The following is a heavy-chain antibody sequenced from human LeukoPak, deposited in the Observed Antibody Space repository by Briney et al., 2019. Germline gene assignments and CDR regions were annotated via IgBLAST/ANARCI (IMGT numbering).Heavy chain of an antibody. V-gene: IGHV3-21*01. J-gene: IGHJ4*02. Sequence: GGSLRLSCAASGFTFSRHTMNWVRQAPGKGLEWVSSISSTGSYIYYAESLKGRFTVSRDNAKNYMHLQMNSLRVDDTAVYYCARAERLLEWLLDSWGQGTLVTVSS. CDR2: ISSTGSYI. CDR1: GFTFSRHT. D-gene: IGHD3-3*01. CDR3: ARAERLLEWLLDS.